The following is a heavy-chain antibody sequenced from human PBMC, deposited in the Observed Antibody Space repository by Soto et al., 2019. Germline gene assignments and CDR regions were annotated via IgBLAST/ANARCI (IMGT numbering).Heavy chain of an antibody. CDR1: GGSIVRYD. D-gene: IGHD4-17*01. Sequence: SETLDLTCTVPGGSIVRYDWSWIAQPPGNGLEWIGYIYYSGITNYTPSLKSRVTISVDTSKNQFSLKLSSVTAADTAVYYCARDSSTVVTPGAYYGMDVWGQGTTVT. CDR3: ARDSSTVVTPGAYYGMDV. J-gene: IGHJ6*02. CDR2: IYYSGIT. V-gene: IGHV4-59*01.